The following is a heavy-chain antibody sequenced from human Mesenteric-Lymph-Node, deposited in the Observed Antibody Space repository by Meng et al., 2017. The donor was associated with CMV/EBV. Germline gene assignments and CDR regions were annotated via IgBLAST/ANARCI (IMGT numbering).Heavy chain of an antibody. V-gene: IGHV3-30*04. CDR2: ISYDGDNK. D-gene: IGHD6-13*01. J-gene: IGHJ4*02. CDR1: GFTFSRHA. CDR3: AKGSAYSGSWFQN. Sequence: GESLKISCGASGFTFSRHALHWVRQAPGKGLEWVAVISYDGDNKYYADSVRGRFTVPRDNFKNTLYLQMNSLRGDDTAIYYCAKGSAYSGSWFQNWGQGTLVTVSS.